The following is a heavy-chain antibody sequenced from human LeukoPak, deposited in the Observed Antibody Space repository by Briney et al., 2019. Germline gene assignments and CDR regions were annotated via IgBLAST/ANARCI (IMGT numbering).Heavy chain of an antibody. V-gene: IGHV3-21*01. Sequence: PGGSLRLSCAASGFTFSSYWMSWVRQAPGKGLEWVSSISSSSSYIYYADSVKGRFAISRDNAKNSLYLQMNSLRAEDTAVYYCARESFVDYWGQGTLVTVSS. CDR3: ARESFVDY. CDR2: ISSSSSYI. J-gene: IGHJ4*02. CDR1: GFTFSSYW.